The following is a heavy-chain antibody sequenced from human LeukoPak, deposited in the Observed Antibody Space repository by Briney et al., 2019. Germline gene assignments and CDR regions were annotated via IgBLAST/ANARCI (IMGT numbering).Heavy chain of an antibody. CDR2: IYYSGST. V-gene: IGHV4-30-4*01. CDR1: GGSISSGDYY. D-gene: IGHD3-22*01. J-gene: IGHJ4*02. CDR3: ARAMIVPIWFDY. Sequence: SSQTLSLTCTVSGGSISSGDYYWSWIRQPPGKGLEWIGYIYYSGSTYYNPSLKSRVTISVDTSKNQSSLKLSSVTAADTAVYYCARAMIVPIWFDYWGQGTLVTVSS.